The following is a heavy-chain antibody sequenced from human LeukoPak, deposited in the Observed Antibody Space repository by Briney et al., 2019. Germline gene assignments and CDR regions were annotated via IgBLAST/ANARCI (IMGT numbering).Heavy chain of an antibody. J-gene: IGHJ4*02. CDR2: IYYSGST. D-gene: IGHD2-8*01. V-gene: IGHV4-59*08. Sequence: TSETLSLTCTVSGGSISSYYWTWIRQPPGKGLEWIGYIYYSGSTNYNPTLKSRVTISVDTSKNQFSLKLSSVTAADTAVYYCARYEIVYGAFDYWGQGTLVTVSS. CDR1: GGSISSYY. CDR3: ARYEIVYGAFDY.